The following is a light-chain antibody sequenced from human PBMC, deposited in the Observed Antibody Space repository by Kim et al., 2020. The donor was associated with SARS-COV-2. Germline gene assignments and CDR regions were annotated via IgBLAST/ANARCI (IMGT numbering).Light chain of an antibody. V-gene: IGKV3-20*01. Sequence: EIVLTQSPGTLSLSPGERATLSCRASQGVSSSFLAWYQQKPGQAPRLLIYGASSRATGPDRFSGSGSGTDFTLTISRLEPEDFAVYYCQQYGRSSGFTFGPGTKVDIK. CDR1: QGVSSSF. J-gene: IGKJ3*01. CDR3: QQYGRSSGFT. CDR2: GAS.